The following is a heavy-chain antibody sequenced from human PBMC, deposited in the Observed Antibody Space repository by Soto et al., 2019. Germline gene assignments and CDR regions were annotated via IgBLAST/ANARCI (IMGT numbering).Heavy chain of an antibody. Sequence: PGGSLRLSCAASGFTLSSSAISWVRQAPGKGLEWVSAVSANGQGIYYADSVRGRFTISRDNSKNTVFLHMDSLSAEDTAVYYCAKDRHYPRDYFHYWGQGTLATVSS. V-gene: IGHV3-23*01. J-gene: IGHJ4*02. CDR3: AKDRHYPRDYFHY. CDR1: GFTLSSSA. CDR2: VSANGQGI. D-gene: IGHD3-10*01.